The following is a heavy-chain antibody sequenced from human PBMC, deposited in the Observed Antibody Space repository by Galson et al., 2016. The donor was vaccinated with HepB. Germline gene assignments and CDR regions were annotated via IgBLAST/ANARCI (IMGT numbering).Heavy chain of an antibody. V-gene: IGHV3-30*18. Sequence: SLRLSCAPSGLTFNTYGMHWVRQAPGKGLEWVALISSDGSTQYYADSVRGRFTNSRDNSKNTLSLQMNSLRAEDTARYYCAKDNGLFRFDIWGQGTMVTVPS. CDR3: AKDNGLFRFDI. D-gene: IGHD3-22*01. CDR1: GLTFNTYG. J-gene: IGHJ3*02. CDR2: ISSDGSTQ.